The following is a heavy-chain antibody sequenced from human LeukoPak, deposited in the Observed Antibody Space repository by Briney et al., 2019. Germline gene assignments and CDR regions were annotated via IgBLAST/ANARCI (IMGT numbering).Heavy chain of an antibody. CDR1: GESITYYY. Sequence: PSETLSLTCTVSGESITYYYWSWIRQPAGKGLEWIGRIYSSGSTNYNPSLKSRVIMSLDTSKKQFSLKLTSVTAADTAVYYCARHKGGYTVYYFDYWGQGTLVTVSS. J-gene: IGHJ4*02. D-gene: IGHD5-12*01. CDR3: ARHKGGYTVYYFDY. CDR2: IYSSGST. V-gene: IGHV4-4*07.